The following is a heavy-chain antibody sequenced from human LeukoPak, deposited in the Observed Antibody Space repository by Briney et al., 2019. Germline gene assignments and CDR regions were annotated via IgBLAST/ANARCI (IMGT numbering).Heavy chain of an antibody. Sequence: GASVKVSCKASGYTFTSYAMNWVRQAPGQGLEWMGWINTNTGNPTYAQGFTGRFVFSLDTSVSTAYLQISSLKAEDTAVYYCARVVDYYDGSGLRGWDAFDIWGQGTMVTVSS. CDR2: INTNTGNP. J-gene: IGHJ3*02. V-gene: IGHV7-4-1*02. CDR1: GYTFTSYA. CDR3: ARVVDYYDGSGLRGWDAFDI. D-gene: IGHD3-22*01.